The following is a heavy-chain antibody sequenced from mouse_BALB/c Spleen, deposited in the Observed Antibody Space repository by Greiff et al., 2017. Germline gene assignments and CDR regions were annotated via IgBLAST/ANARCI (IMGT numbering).Heavy chain of an antibody. CDR1: GYSFTSYW. CDR3: TGSDVYGNGGY. CDR2: IYPGNSDT. Sequence: VQLKQSGTVLARPGASVKMSCKASGYSFTSYWMHWVKQRPGQGLEWIGAIYPGNSDTSYNQKFKGKAKLTAVTSASTAYMELSSLTNEDSAVYCCTGSDVYGNGGYWGQGTTLTVSS. V-gene: IGHV1-5*01. D-gene: IGHD2-1*01. J-gene: IGHJ2*01.